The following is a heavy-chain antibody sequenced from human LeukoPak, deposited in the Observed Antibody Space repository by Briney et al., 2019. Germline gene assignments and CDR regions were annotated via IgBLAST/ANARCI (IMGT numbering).Heavy chain of an antibody. Sequence: SETLSLTCTVSGGSISTYYWSWIRQPPGKGLEWIAYIDYRGSTTYNPSLESRVTISVDTSKNQFSLKLSSVTAADTAVYYCARGWSSGCDWFDPWGQGTLVTVSS. CDR3: ARGWSSGCDWFDP. J-gene: IGHJ5*02. V-gene: IGHV4-59*08. CDR1: GGSISTYY. CDR2: IDYRGST. D-gene: IGHD6-19*01.